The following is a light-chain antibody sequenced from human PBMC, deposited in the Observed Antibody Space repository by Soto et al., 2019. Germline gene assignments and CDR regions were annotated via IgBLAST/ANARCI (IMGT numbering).Light chain of an antibody. CDR1: QSVSSN. Sequence: EIVMTQSPATLSVSPGERATLSCRASQSVSSNLAGYQQKPGQAPRLLIYGASTRATGIPARFSGSGSGTEFTLNISSLQSEDFVVYYCQQYKNWPPEYTFGQGTKLEIK. J-gene: IGKJ2*01. CDR3: QQYKNWPPEYT. V-gene: IGKV3-15*01. CDR2: GAS.